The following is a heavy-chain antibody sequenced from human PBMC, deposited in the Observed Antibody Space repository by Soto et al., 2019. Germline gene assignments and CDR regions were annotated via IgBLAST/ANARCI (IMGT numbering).Heavy chain of an antibody. CDR2: INPSGGST. D-gene: IGHD2-15*01. Sequence: ASVKVSCKASGYTFTSYYMHWVRQAPGQGLEWMGIINPSGGSTSYAQKFQGRVTMTRDTSTSTIYMELSSLRSEDTAVYYCARVYCSGGSCYSIDYWGQGTLVTVSS. CDR3: ARVYCSGGSCYSIDY. J-gene: IGHJ4*02. V-gene: IGHV1-46*03. CDR1: GYTFTSYY.